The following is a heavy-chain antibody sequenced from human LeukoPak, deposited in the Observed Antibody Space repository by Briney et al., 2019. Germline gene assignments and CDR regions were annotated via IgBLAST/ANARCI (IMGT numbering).Heavy chain of an antibody. CDR1: GFTFGDYA. CDR2: IRRKAHGGTT. D-gene: IGHD3-22*01. Sequence: QPGRSLRLSCTTSGFTFGDYAMSWVRQAPGKGLEWVSFIRRKAHGGTTEYAASVKGRFSSSRDDSKSIAYLQMNSLKTEDTAVYFCTRVTYYYDNSGYFHFDSWGQGGLVTVSS. V-gene: IGHV3-49*04. CDR3: TRVTYYYDNSGYFHFDS. J-gene: IGHJ4*02.